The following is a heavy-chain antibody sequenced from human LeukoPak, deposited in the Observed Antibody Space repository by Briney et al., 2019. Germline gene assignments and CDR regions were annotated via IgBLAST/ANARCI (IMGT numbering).Heavy chain of an antibody. CDR2: IYTSGST. V-gene: IGHV4-4*09. CDR1: GGSIGSYY. D-gene: IGHD3-22*01. J-gene: IGHJ5*02. Sequence: PSETLSLTCTVSGGSIGSYYWSWIRQPPGKGLEWIGYIYTSGSTNYNPSLKSRVTISVDTSKNQFSLKLSSVTAADTAVYYCARHLRYYYDSSGFAGISNWFDPWGQGTLVIVSS. CDR3: ARHLRYYYDSSGFAGISNWFDP.